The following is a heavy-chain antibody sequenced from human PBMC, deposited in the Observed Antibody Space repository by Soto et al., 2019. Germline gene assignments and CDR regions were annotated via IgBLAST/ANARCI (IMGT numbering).Heavy chain of an antibody. V-gene: IGHV3-30*18. Sequence: GGSLRLSCAASGFTFSSYGMHWVRQAPGKGLEWVAVISYDGSSKYYADSVKGRFTISRDNSKNTLYLQMNSLRAEDTAVYYCAKNEDIVVVTASDYWGQGTLVTVSS. CDR1: GFTFSSYG. CDR3: AKNEDIVVVTASDY. J-gene: IGHJ4*02. D-gene: IGHD2-21*02. CDR2: ISYDGSSK.